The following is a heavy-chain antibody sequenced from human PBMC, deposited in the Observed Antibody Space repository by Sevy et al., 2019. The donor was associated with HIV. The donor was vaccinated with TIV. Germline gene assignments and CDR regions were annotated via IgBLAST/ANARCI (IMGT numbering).Heavy chain of an antibody. V-gene: IGHV3-64D*06. CDR1: GFTFSSYA. D-gene: IGHD3-22*01. CDR2: ISSNGGST. J-gene: IGHJ3*02. Sequence: GGSLRLSCSASGFTFSSYAMHWVRQAPGKGLEYVSAISSNGGSTYYADSVKGRFTISRDNSKNTLYLQMSSLRAEDTAVDYCVKGYYYDSSGYNLWAFDIWGQGTMVTVSS. CDR3: VKGYYYDSSGYNLWAFDI.